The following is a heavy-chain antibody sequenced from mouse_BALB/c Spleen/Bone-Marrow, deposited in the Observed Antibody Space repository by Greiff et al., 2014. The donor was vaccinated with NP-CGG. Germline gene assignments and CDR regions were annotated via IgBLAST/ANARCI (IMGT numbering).Heavy chain of an antibody. CDR2: IDPANGNT. D-gene: IGHD1-1*01. V-gene: IGHV14-3*02. J-gene: IGHJ3*01. Sequence: VQLQQSGAELVKPGASVKLSCTASGFNIKDTYMHWVRQRPEQGLEWIGRIDPANGNTKYDPKLQGKATITADTSSNTAYLQLSSLSSEDTAVYYCASYYYGRSSFTNWGQGTLVTVSA. CDR1: GFNIKDTY. CDR3: ASYYYGRSSFTN.